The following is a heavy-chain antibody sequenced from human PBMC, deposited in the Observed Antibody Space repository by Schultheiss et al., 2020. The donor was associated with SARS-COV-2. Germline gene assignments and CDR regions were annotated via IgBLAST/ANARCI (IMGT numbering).Heavy chain of an antibody. D-gene: IGHD3-3*01. V-gene: IGHV3-23*01. J-gene: IGHJ6*02. CDR1: GFTFSSYA. Sequence: GGSLRLSCAASGFTFSSYAMSWVRQAPGKGLEWVSAISGSGGSTYYADSVKGRFTISRDNSKITLYLQMNSLRAEDTAVYYCTTDSDFWSGHYYYGMDVWGQGTTVTVSS. CDR2: ISGSGGST. CDR3: TTDSDFWSGHYYYGMDV.